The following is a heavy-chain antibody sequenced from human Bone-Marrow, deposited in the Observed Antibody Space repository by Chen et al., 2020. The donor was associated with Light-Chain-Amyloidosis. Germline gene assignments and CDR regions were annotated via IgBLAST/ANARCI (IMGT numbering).Heavy chain of an antibody. J-gene: IGHJ4*02. Sequence: QLVESGGGLVKQGGSHRLHCSDSVFNFSKYMFNWFRQVPGKGLEWVSSITTTSKYIYYRASVKGRFTIYRDNARNSVYLQMNGLRVEDTAVYYCARVDYYDNSGYYERMDDWGQGTRVTVSS. V-gene: IGHV3-21*01. CDR3: ARVDYYDNSGYYERMDD. CDR1: VFNFSKYM. CDR2: ITTTSKYI. D-gene: IGHD3-22*01.